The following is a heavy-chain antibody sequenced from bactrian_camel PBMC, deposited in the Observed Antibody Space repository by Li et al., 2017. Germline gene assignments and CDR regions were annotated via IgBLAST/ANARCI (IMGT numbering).Heavy chain of an antibody. Sequence: HVQLVESGGGLVQAGGSVRLSCTASGLTYDDYAMAWFRQAPGKEREAVSCINWRGGITYYRDSVKGRFTISRDNAKNTLYLQMNSLKLDDTAVYYCVRPVFDSDYAPAFGYWGQGTQVTVS. J-gene: IGHJ6*01. CDR3: VRPVFDSDYAPAFGY. V-gene: IGHV3S60*01. CDR2: INWRGGIT. D-gene: IGHD4*01. CDR1: GLTYDDYA.